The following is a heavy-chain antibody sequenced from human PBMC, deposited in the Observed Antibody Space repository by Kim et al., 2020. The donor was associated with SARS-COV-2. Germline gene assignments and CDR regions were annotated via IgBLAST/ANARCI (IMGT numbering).Heavy chain of an antibody. J-gene: IGHJ6*01. D-gene: IGHD3-10*01. Sequence: GGSLRLSCAASGFTFSTYGMHWVRQAPGKGLEWVAVISYDGSSKYYGESVKGRFTISRDNPENTLYLQMNSLRPEDTAVYYCAKAVVRGVNYYYYGMYV. CDR2: ISYDGSSK. CDR3: AKAVVRGVNYYYYGMYV. V-gene: IGHV3-30*18. CDR1: GFTFSTYG.